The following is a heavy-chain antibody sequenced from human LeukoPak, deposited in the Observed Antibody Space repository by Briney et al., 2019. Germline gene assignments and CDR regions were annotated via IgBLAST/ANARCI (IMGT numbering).Heavy chain of an antibody. CDR3: ARVSWNDVVYFDL. CDR2: IYTSGST. Sequence: SETLSLTCAVSGYSISSGYYWSWIRQPAVKGLEWIGRIYTSGSTNYNPSLKSRVTMSVDTSKNQFSLKLSSVTAADTAVYYCARVSWNDVVYFDLWRRGTLVTVSS. CDR1: GYSISSGYY. J-gene: IGHJ2*01. V-gene: IGHV4-4*07. D-gene: IGHD1-1*01.